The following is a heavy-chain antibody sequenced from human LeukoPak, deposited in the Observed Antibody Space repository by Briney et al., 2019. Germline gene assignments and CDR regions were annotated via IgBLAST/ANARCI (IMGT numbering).Heavy chain of an antibody. D-gene: IGHD3-9*01. CDR2: INHSGST. Sequence: SETLSLTCAVYGGSFSGYYWSWIRQPPGKGLEWSGEINHSGSTNYNPSLKSRVTISVDPSKNQFSLKLSSLTAADTAVYYCARVVTYSVLRYFDWFDHNYYMDVWGKGTTVTVSS. CDR3: ARVVTYSVLRYFDWFDHNYYMDV. CDR1: GGSFSGYY. J-gene: IGHJ6*03. V-gene: IGHV4-34*01.